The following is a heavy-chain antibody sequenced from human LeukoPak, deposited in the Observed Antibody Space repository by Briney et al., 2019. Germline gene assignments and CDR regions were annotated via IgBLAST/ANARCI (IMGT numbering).Heavy chain of an antibody. V-gene: IGHV4-59*01. CDR1: GGSISSYS. Sequence: SETLSLTCTVSGGSISSYSWSWLRQPPGKGLEWIAYIYYSGTTKYNASLKSRVTMSVDTSKNQFSLKLSSVTAADTAVYYCARMVRGVIDAFEIWGQGTMVTVSS. J-gene: IGHJ3*02. CDR3: ARMVRGVIDAFEI. D-gene: IGHD3-10*01. CDR2: IYYSGTT.